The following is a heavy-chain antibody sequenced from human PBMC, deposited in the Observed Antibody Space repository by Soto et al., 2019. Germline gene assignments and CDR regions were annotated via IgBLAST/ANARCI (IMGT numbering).Heavy chain of an antibody. D-gene: IGHD6-13*01. CDR1: GFTFSSYA. CDR3: ANGIMDRQQLADY. Sequence: EVQLLESGGGLVKPGGSLILSCASSGFTFSSYAMNWVRQAPGKWLEWVSAISGSGGSTYYADSVKGRFTISRDNSKNTVYLQMNSLRAEDTAVYYCANGIMDRQQLADYRGQGTLVNGYS. V-gene: IGHV3-23*01. CDR2: ISGSGGST. J-gene: IGHJ4*02.